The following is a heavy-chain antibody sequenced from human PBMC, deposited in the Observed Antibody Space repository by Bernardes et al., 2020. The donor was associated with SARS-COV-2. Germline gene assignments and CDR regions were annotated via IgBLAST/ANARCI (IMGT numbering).Heavy chain of an antibody. J-gene: IGHJ6*02. V-gene: IGHV3-74*01. D-gene: IGHD6-19*01. CDR1: GFTFSSYW. Sequence: GGSLRLSCAASGFTFSSYWMHWVRQAPGKGLVWVSRINSDGSSTSYADSVKGRFTISRDNAKNTLYLQMNSLRAEDTAVYYCARVGSGWYMGWEYYYYGMDVWAKGPRSPSP. CDR3: ARVGSGWYMGWEYYYYGMDV. CDR2: INSDGSST.